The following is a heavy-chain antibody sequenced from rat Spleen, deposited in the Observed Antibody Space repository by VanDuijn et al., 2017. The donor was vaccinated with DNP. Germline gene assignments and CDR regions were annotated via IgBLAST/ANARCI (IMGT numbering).Heavy chain of an antibody. CDR2: ITYSGSA. J-gene: IGHJ4*01. D-gene: IGHD1-12*02. CDR3: ARGGGYYYNYAMDA. Sequence: EVQLQESGPGLVKPSQSLSLTCSVTGYSITSNFWGWIRKFPGSKMEWIGHITYSGSATYNPSLKSRISITRDISKDQFFLQLNSVTAEDTATYYCARGGGYYYNYAMDAWGQGTSVTVSS. CDR1: GYSITSNF. V-gene: IGHV3-1*01.